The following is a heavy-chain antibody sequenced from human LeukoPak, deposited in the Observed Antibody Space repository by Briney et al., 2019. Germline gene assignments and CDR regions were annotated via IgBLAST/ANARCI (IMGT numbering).Heavy chain of an antibody. CDR3: ARDGTSCYFSSCYYYYYMDV. CDR1: GFTFSSYS. CDR2: ISSSSSTR. D-gene: IGHD2-2*01. V-gene: IGHV3-48*02. J-gene: IGHJ6*03. Sequence: PGGALRLSRAASGFTFSSYSMNGVRQAPGKGREGVAYISSSSSTRYYGDSVKGRFTISRDNAKNSLYLQMNSLRDEDTAVYYCARDGTSCYFSSCYYYYYMDVWGKGTTVTVSS.